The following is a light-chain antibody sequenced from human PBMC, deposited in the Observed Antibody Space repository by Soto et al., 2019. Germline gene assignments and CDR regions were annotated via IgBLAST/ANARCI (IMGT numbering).Light chain of an antibody. CDR3: QQRSDWIT. CDR2: YAS. CDR1: QSVSYY. V-gene: IGKV3-11*01. Sequence: EIVLTQSPATLSLSPGERATLSCRAIQSVSYYLACYQQKPGQAPRLLIYYASSRATGIPARFSGSGSGTDFPLTISSLGPEDFAVDYCQQRSDWITFSQGARLEIK. J-gene: IGKJ5*01.